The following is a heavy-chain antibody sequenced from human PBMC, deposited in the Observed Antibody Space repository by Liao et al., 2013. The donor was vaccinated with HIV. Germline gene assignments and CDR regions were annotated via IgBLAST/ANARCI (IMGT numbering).Heavy chain of an antibody. CDR1: GYSINSLYS. CDR2: LFQSGST. V-gene: IGHV4-38-2*02. D-gene: IGHD3-16*01. Sequence: QVQLQESGPRLVKPSETLSLTCTVSGYSINSLYSWGWVRQAPGRGLEWIGSLFQSGSTYFNPSLKSRVTLSVDVSKNQFSLKLISVTAADTAIYYCAAPSDYAPXQCXSLSVGSGRPPRLGTYF. CDR3: AAPSDYAPXQCXSLSVGSGRPPRLGTYF. J-gene: IGHJ2*01.